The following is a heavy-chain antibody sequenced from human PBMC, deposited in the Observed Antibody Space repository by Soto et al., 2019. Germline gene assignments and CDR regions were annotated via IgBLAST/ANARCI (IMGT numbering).Heavy chain of an antibody. CDR2: ISAYNGNT. V-gene: IGHV1-18*01. J-gene: IGHJ5*02. CDR1: GYTFTSYG. CDR3: ARDMQQLVQGTNWFDP. D-gene: IGHD6-13*01. Sequence: QVQLVQSGAEVKKPGASVKVSCKASGYTFTSYGISWVRQAPGQGLEWMGWISAYNGNTNYAQKLQGRVTMTTDTSTSTAYMELRSLRPDDTAVYYCARDMQQLVQGTNWFDPWGQGTLVTVSS.